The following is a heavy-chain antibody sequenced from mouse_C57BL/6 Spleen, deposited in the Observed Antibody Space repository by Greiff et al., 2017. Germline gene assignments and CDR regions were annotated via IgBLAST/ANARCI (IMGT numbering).Heavy chain of an antibody. CDR1: GYTFTDYE. Sequence: QVQLQQSGAELVRPGASVTLSCKASGYTFTDYEMHWVKQTPVHGLEWIGAIDPDTGGTAYNQKFKGKAILTADKSSSTASMELRSMTSEDSALTYCTRYGSSSWFAYWGQVALVTVSA. CDR2: IDPDTGGT. V-gene: IGHV1-15*01. J-gene: IGHJ3*01. D-gene: IGHD1-1*01. CDR3: TRYGSSSWFAY.